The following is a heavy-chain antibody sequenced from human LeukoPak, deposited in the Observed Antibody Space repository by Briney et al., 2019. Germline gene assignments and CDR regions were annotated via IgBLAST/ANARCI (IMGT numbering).Heavy chain of an antibody. CDR2: TYYRSKWYN. Sequence: QTLSLTCAISGDSVSNNSAAWNWIRQSPSRGLEWLGRTYYRSKWYNDYAVSVKSRITINPDTSKNQFSLQVNSVTPEDTAVYYCARAPTPIIAVAGSFDYWGQGTLVTVSS. CDR1: GDSVSNNSAA. D-gene: IGHD6-19*01. V-gene: IGHV6-1*01. J-gene: IGHJ4*02. CDR3: ARAPTPIIAVAGSFDY.